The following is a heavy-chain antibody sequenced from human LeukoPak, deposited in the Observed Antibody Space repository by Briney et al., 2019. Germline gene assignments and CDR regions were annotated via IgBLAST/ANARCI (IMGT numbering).Heavy chain of an antibody. J-gene: IGHJ4*02. Sequence: PSETLSLTCTVSGYSISSGYYWGWIRQPPGKGLEWIGSIYHSGSTYYNPSLKSRVTISVDTSKNQFSLKLSSVTAADTAVYYCASFSGGWSEGRFDYWGQGTLVTVSS. D-gene: IGHD6-19*01. CDR1: GYSISSGYY. CDR2: IYHSGST. CDR3: ASFSGGWSEGRFDY. V-gene: IGHV4-38-2*02.